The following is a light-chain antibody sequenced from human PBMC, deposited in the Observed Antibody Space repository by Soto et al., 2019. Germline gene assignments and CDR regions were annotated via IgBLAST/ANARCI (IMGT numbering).Light chain of an antibody. CDR3: QQYNSYWRK. CDR2: KAS. J-gene: IGKJ1*01. CDR1: QSISSW. V-gene: IGKV1-5*03. Sequence: DIQMTQSPSTLSASVGDRVTITCRASQSISSWLAWYQQKPGKAPKLLIYKASSLESGVPSRFSGSGSGTEFTLTISSLQPDDFATYYCQQYNSYWRKFGQGTKVDIK.